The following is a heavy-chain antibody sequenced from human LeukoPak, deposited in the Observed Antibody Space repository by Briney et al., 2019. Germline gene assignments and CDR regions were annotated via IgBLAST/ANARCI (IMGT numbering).Heavy chain of an antibody. CDR3: ASTYSGYMGY. CDR1: GFTFSRYL. V-gene: IGHV3-74*01. D-gene: IGHD5-12*01. CDR2: INSDGSST. Sequence: GSLRLSCTASGFTFSRYLMHWVRQAPGKGLVWVSRINSDGSSTDYADSVKGRFTISRDNAKNTLYLQMNSLRAEDTAVYYCASTYSGYMGYWGQGTLVTVSS. J-gene: IGHJ4*02.